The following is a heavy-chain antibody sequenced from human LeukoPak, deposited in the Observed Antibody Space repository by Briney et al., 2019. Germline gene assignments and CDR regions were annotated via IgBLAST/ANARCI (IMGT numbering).Heavy chain of an antibody. D-gene: IGHD3-22*01. J-gene: IGHJ4*02. CDR1: GFTFDDYA. V-gene: IGHV3-9*01. CDR3: AKDMLWAHYYDSSGGFDY. Sequence: PGRSLRLSCAASGFTFDDYAMHWVRQAPGKGLEWVSGISWNSGSIGYADSVKGRFTISRDNAKNSLYLQMNSLRAEDTALYYCAKDMLWAHYYDSSGGFDYWGQGTLVTVSS. CDR2: ISWNSGSI.